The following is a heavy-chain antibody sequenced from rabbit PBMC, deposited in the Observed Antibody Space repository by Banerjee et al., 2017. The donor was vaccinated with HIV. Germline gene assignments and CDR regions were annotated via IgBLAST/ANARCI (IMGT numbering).Heavy chain of an antibody. CDR1: GFTISSYS. CDR3: ASSSGVYGYFDL. V-gene: IGHV1S45*01. Sequence: QEQLEESGGDLVKPEGSLALTCKASGFTISSYSMGWVRQAPGKGLEWIGCINTGSGSAYYASWVKGRFTISKTSSTTVTLQLNSLTAADTATYFCASSSGVYGYFDLWGQGTLVTVS. J-gene: IGHJ4*01. D-gene: IGHD1-1*01. CDR2: INTGSGSA.